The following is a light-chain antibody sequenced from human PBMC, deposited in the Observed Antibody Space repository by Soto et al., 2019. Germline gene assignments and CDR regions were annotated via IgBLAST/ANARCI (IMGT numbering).Light chain of an antibody. CDR1: QSINSD. CDR2: GAS. V-gene: IGKV3D-15*01. CDR3: QQYNSWPPIT. J-gene: IGKJ5*01. Sequence: EIVITQAPATLSVSPGETTRLSCRASQSINSDVAWYQQKVGQTPRLLIHGASTRATGIAARFSGSGSGTEFTLTTSGLQSEDFAVYDCQQYNSWPPITFGQGTRLEIK.